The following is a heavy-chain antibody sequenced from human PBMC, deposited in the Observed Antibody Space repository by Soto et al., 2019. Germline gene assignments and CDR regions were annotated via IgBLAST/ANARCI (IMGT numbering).Heavy chain of an antibody. CDR1: GGSISSGDYY. Sequence: PSETLSLTCTVSGGSISSGDYYWRWIRQPPGKGLEWIGYIYYSGSTYYNPSLKSRVTISVDTSKNQFSLKLSSVTAADTAVYYCARGPQGLDGLRFLEWLPGGSGYFDYWGQGTLVTVSS. D-gene: IGHD3-3*01. CDR2: IYYSGST. CDR3: ARGPQGLDGLRFLEWLPGGSGYFDY. J-gene: IGHJ4*02. V-gene: IGHV4-30-4*01.